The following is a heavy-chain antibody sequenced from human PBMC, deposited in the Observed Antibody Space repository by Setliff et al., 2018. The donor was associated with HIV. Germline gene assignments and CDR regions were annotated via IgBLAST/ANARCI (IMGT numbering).Heavy chain of an antibody. J-gene: IGHJ5*02. Sequence: ASVKVSCKASEYTFTSYDINWVRQAPGQGLEWMGIINPSVDSRTYAQKFQGGVTMTRDTSTSTVYMELSSLRSEDTAVYYCARGDTELRYFDWPRAGVDLWGQGTLVTVSS. CDR2: INPSVDSR. CDR3: ARGDTELRYFDWPRAGVDL. V-gene: IGHV1-46*01. D-gene: IGHD3-9*01. CDR1: EYTFTSYD.